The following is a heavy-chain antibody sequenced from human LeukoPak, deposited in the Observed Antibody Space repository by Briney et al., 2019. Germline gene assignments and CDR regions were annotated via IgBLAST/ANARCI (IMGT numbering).Heavy chain of an antibody. CDR2: ISGSGGST. V-gene: IGHV3-23*01. CDR1: GFTFSSYA. J-gene: IGHJ4*02. Sequence: GGSLRLSCAASGFTFSSYAMSWVRQAPGKGLEWVSAISGSGGSTYYADSVKGRFTISRDNSKNTLYLQMNSLRAEDTAVYYCAKDGRTTMIVVVSIDYWGQGTLVTVSS. CDR3: AKDGRTTMIVVVSIDY. D-gene: IGHD3-22*01.